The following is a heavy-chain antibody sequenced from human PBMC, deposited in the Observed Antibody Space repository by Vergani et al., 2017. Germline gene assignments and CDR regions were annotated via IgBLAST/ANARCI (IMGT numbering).Heavy chain of an antibody. CDR3: ARYLSTSFAFDI. V-gene: IGHV4-39*01. CDR2: IYYSGST. D-gene: IGHD2-2*01. Sequence: QLQLQESGPGLVKPSETLSLTCTVSGGSISSSSYYWGWIRQPPGKGLEWIGSIYYSGSTYYNPSLKSRVTISVDTSKNQFSLKLSSVTAADTAVYYCARYLSTSFAFDIWGQGTMVTVSS. CDR1: GGSISSSSYY. J-gene: IGHJ3*02.